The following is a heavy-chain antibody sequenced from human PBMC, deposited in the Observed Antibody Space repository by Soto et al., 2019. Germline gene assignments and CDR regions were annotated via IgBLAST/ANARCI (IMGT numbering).Heavy chain of an antibody. J-gene: IGHJ6*02. D-gene: IGHD4-4*01. CDR2: ISYDGSNK. CDR1: GFTFSSYG. V-gene: IGHV3-30*18. Sequence: QVQLVESGGGVIQPGRSLRLSCAASGFTFSSYGMHRVRQAPCKGLEWVAVISYDGSNKYYADSVKGRFTISRDHSKNTLYLQMNSLRAEDTAVYYCAKGPYSNFGYYGMDVCGQGTTVTVSS. CDR3: AKGPYSNFGYYGMDV.